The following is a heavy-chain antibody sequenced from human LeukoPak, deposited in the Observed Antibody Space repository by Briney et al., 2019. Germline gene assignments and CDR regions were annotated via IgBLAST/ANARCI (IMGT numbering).Heavy chain of an antibody. J-gene: IGHJ4*02. Sequence: SETLSLTCAVYGGSFSGYYWSWIQQPPGKGLEWIGYIYYSGSTNYNPSLKSRVTTSVDTSKNQFSLKLSSVTAADTAVYYCARRDGNWGYFDYWGQGTLVTVSS. D-gene: IGHD7-27*01. V-gene: IGHV4-59*08. CDR3: ARRDGNWGYFDY. CDR2: IYYSGST. CDR1: GGSFSGYY.